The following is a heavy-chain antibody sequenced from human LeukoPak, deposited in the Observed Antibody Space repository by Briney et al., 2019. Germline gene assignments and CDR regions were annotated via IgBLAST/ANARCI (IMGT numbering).Heavy chain of an antibody. CDR3: AKDGYSGYDHDAFDI. Sequence: GGSLRLSCAASGFTFSSYGMHWVRQAPGEGLEWVAFIRYDGSNKYYADSVKGRFTISRDNSKNTLYLQMNSLRAEDTAVYYCAKDGYSGYDHDAFDIWGQGTMVTVSS. CDR2: IRYDGSNK. CDR1: GFTFSSYG. V-gene: IGHV3-30*02. J-gene: IGHJ3*02. D-gene: IGHD5-12*01.